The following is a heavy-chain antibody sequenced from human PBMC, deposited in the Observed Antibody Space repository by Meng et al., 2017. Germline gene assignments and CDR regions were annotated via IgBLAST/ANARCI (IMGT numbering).Heavy chain of an antibody. J-gene: IGHJ4*02. D-gene: IGHD2-15*01. V-gene: IGHV3-23*01. CDR2: ISGSGGST. CDR3: AREYCSGGSCYEHFDY. CDR1: GFTFSSYA. Sequence: GESLKISCAASGFTFSSYAMSWVRQAPGKGLEWVSAISGSGGSTYYADSVKGRFTISRDNSKNTLYLQMNSLRAEDTAVYYCAREYCSGGSCYEHFDYWGQGTLVTVSS.